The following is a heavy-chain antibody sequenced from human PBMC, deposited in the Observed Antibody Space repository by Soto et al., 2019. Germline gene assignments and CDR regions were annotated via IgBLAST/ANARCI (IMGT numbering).Heavy chain of an antibody. V-gene: IGHV4-34*01. CDR2: INHSGST. CDR3: ARFIAAGSYCYYYSGMDV. Sequence: SETLSLTCAVYGGSFSGYYWSWIRQPPGKGLEWIGEINHSGSTNYNPSLKSRVTISVDTSKNQFSLKLSSVTAADTAVYYCARFIAAGSYCYYYSGMDVWGQGTTVTVYS. J-gene: IGHJ6*02. CDR1: GGSFSGYY. D-gene: IGHD6-25*01.